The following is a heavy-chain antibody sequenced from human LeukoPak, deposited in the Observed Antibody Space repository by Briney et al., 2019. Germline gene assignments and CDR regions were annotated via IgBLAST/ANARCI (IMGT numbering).Heavy chain of an antibody. CDR2: INIGVTNT. CDR1: GFTFNDYY. CDR3: ATDGAGFDT. J-gene: IGHJ5*02. Sequence: GGSLRLSCAASGFTFNDYYMSWIRQAPGKGLEWLSYINIGVTNTHYADSVKGRFTISRDNAKKSLYLEMNNLRAEDTAVYYCATDGAGFDTWGQGVLVTVSS. V-gene: IGHV3-11*01.